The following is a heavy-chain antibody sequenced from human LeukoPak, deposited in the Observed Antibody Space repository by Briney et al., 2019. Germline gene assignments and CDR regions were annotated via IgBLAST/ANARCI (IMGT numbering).Heavy chain of an antibody. V-gene: IGHV1-2*02. Sequence: ASVKVSCKASGYTFTGYYIHWVRQAPGQGLEWMGWIKPSIGGTNYAQNFQGSVTMTRDTSINTAYMELSKLRSDDTAVYYCARDLMVRGPMDVWGKGTTVTVSS. CDR1: GYTFTGYY. CDR3: ARDLMVRGPMDV. CDR2: IKPSIGGT. J-gene: IGHJ6*03. D-gene: IGHD3-10*01.